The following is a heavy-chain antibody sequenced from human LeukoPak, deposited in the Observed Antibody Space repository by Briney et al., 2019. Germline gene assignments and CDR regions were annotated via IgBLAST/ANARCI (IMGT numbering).Heavy chain of an antibody. J-gene: IGHJ4*03. Sequence: GGSLRLSCAASGFTFSSYDMNWVRQAPGKGLEWVSYIGSSGITIYYADSVKGRFTISRDNAKNSLYLQMNSLRAEDTAVYYCARGPTISETGYFDYWGQGTLVTVSS. D-gene: IGHD1-1*01. CDR1: GFTFSSYD. V-gene: IGHV3-48*03. CDR3: ARGPTISETGYFDY. CDR2: IGSSGITI.